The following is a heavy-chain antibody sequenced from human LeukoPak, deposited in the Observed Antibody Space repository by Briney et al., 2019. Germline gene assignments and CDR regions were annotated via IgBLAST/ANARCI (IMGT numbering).Heavy chain of an antibody. D-gene: IGHD3-10*01. V-gene: IGHV3-21*01. CDR2: ISSGSSYI. J-gene: IGHJ4*02. Sequence: GGSLRLSCAASGFTFSSYSMNWVRQAPGKGLEWVSSISSGSSYIYYADSVKGRFTISRDNAKNSLYLQMNSLRAEDTAVYYCARDYSGSGSYYNVFDYWGQGTLVTVSS. CDR3: ARDYSGSGSYYNVFDY. CDR1: GFTFSSYS.